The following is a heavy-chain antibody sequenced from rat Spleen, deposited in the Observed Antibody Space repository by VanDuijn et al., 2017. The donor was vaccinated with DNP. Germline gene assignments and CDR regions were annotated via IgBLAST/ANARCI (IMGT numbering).Heavy chain of an antibody. CDR1: GFTFSDFP. CDR3: ARVGDFHDGGDGDVLDA. D-gene: IGHD1-12*02. CDR2: ISTNGGGT. J-gene: IGHJ4*01. Sequence: EVQLVESGGDLVQPGGSMKLSCAASGFTFSDFPMAWVRQTPTKGLEWFATISTNGGGTYYRDSVEGRFTISRDNAKNTLYLQMNSLRSEDTATYYCARVGDFHDGGDGDVLDAWGQGTSVTVSS. V-gene: IGHV5-46*01.